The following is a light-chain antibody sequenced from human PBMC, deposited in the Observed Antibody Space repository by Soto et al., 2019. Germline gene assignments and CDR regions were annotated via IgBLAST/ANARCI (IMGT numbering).Light chain of an antibody. V-gene: IGKV3-20*01. CDR3: QQYGRSPPIT. J-gene: IGKJ5*01. Sequence: EIVLTQSPGTLSLSPGERATLSCRSSQSVSSSSLAWYQRKSGQAPRLLIYDTSRRATGIPDRFSGSGSGTEFTLTISRLDPDDFAVYYCQQYGRSPPITFGQGTRLEIK. CDR1: QSVSSSS. CDR2: DTS.